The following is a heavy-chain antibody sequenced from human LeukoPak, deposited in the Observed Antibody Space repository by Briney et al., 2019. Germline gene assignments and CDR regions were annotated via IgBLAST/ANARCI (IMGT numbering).Heavy chain of an antibody. V-gene: IGHV3-20*04. CDR1: GIIFSNYE. CDR2: INWNGGST. J-gene: IGHJ6*04. Sequence: GGSLRLSCAASGIIFSNYEVNWVRQAPGKGLEWVSGINWNGGSTGYADSVKGRFTISRDNAKNSLYLQMNSLRAEDTALYYCARDYYGSGSYGPSDVWGKGTTVTVFS. D-gene: IGHD3-10*01. CDR3: ARDYYGSGSYGPSDV.